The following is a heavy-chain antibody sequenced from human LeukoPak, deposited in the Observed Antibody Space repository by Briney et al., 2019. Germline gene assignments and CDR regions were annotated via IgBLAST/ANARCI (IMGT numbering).Heavy chain of an antibody. CDR3: ARRIAGYSYGYGMDV. CDR2: IYYSGST. V-gene: IGHV4-59*01. J-gene: IGHJ6*02. CDR1: GGSISSYY. D-gene: IGHD5-18*01. Sequence: SETLSLTCTASGGSISSYYWSWIRQPPGKGLEWIGCIYYSGSTNYNPSLKSRVTISVDTSKNQFSLELSSVTAADTAVYYCARRIAGYSYGYGMDVWGQGTTVTVSS.